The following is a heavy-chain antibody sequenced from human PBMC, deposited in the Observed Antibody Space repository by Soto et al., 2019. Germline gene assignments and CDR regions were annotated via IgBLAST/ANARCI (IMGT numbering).Heavy chain of an antibody. CDR3: ARLVGYYYPYYYYGMDV. J-gene: IGHJ6*02. V-gene: IGHV3-21*01. CDR2: ISSSSSYI. Sequence: EVQLVESGGGLVKPGGSLRLSCAASGFTFSSYSMNWVGQAPGKGLEWVSSISSSSSYIYYADSVKGRFTISRDNAKKSLYLQMNSLRAEDTALYYCARLVGYYYPYYYYGMDVWGQGTTVTVSS. D-gene: IGHD3-10*01. CDR1: GFTFSSYS.